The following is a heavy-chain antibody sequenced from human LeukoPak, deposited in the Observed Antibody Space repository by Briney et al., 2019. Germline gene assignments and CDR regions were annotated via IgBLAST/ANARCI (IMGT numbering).Heavy chain of an antibody. D-gene: IGHD3-22*01. V-gene: IGHV4-39*01. J-gene: IGHJ3*02. CDR1: GGSISSGDYY. CDR2: IYYSGST. Sequence: SQTLSLTCTVSGGSISSGDYYWGWIRQPPGKGLEWIGSIYYSGSTYYNPSLKSRVTISVDTSKNQFSLKLSSVTAADTAVYYCARRITMIVVVDAFDIWGQGTMVTVSS. CDR3: ARRITMIVVVDAFDI.